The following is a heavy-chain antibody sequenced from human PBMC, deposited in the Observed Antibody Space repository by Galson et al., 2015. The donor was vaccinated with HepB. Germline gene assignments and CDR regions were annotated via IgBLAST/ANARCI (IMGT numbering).Heavy chain of an antibody. CDR2: ISGDGSST. CDR1: GFTNYW. V-gene: IGHV3-74*01. Sequence: SLRLSCAASGFTNYWMHWVRQAPGRGLVWVSRISGDGSSTSYADSVKGRFTISRDNAKNTLYLQMNSLRDEDTAVYYCAREGRRTGEVTKAFDMWVQGTMVTVSS. J-gene: IGHJ3*02. D-gene: IGHD7-27*01. CDR3: AREGRRTGEVTKAFDM.